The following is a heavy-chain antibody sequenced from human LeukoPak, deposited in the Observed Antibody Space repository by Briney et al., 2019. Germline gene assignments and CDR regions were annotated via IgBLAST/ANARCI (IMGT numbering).Heavy chain of an antibody. Sequence: LRLSCGAPGFTFSDYSMSGIRQAPGKGLELGSCISSDSRYTNYADSVKGRFTISRDNAKNSLYVQMNSLRAEDAAVYYCARGGSSFSSRDYWGQGTLVTVSS. CDR2: ISSDSRYT. V-gene: IGHV3-11*05. D-gene: IGHD6-6*01. CDR3: ARGGSSFSSRDY. CDR1: GFTFSDYS. J-gene: IGHJ4*02.